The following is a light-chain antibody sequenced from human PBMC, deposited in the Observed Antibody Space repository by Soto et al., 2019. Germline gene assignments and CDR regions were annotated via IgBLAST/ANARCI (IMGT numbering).Light chain of an antibody. CDR1: SSDVGGYNY. CDR2: DVS. V-gene: IGLV2-14*01. Sequence: QSALTQPASVSGSPGQSITISCTGTSSDVGGYNYVSWYQQHPGKAPKLMIYDVSNRPSGVSNRFSGSKSGNTASLTISGLQAEDEADYYCSSYTSSTYAFGTGTKVTVL. CDR3: SSYTSSTYA. J-gene: IGLJ1*01.